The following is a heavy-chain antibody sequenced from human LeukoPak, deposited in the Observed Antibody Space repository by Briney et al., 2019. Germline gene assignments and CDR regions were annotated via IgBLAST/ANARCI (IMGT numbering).Heavy chain of an antibody. CDR1: GFTFNNYA. D-gene: IGHD1-26*01. V-gene: IGHV3-30*04. CDR2: IAFDGINN. CDR3: ARATGGSYYDADYYYGLDV. Sequence: PGGSLRLSCAASGFTFNNYAMHWVRQAPGKGLEWVAIIAFDGINNFYTGSVKGRFTISRDNSKSTLYLQMNSLRPEDSAVYYCARATGGSYYDADYYYGLDVWGQGTTVTVSA. J-gene: IGHJ6*01.